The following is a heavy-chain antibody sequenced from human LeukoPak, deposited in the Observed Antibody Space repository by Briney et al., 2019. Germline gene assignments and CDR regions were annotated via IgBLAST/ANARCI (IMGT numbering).Heavy chain of an antibody. V-gene: IGHV1-69*04. J-gene: IGHJ4*02. CDR2: IIPILGTA. Sequence: SVKVSCKASGGTFSSYAISWVRQAPGQGREWMGRIIPILGTANYAQKFQGRVTITADKSTSTAYMELSSLRSEDTAVYYCARGIIVGARPLDYWGQGTLVTVSS. CDR3: ARGIIVGARPLDY. D-gene: IGHD1-26*01. CDR1: GGTFSSYA.